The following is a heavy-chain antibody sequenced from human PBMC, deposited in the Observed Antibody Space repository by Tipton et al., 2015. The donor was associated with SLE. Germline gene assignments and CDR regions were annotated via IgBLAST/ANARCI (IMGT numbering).Heavy chain of an antibody. CDR3: AKERITGTTMYYYGMDV. CDR2: ISWGSSKI. V-gene: IGHV3-9*01. J-gene: IGHJ6*02. CDR1: GFTFSSYW. Sequence: SLRLSCAASGFTFSSYWMHWVRQAPGKGLEWVSSISWGSSKIDYADSVKGRFTISRDNAKNSLFLQMNSLRSEDTALYYCAKERITGTTMYYYGMDVWGQGTTVTVSS. D-gene: IGHD1-7*01.